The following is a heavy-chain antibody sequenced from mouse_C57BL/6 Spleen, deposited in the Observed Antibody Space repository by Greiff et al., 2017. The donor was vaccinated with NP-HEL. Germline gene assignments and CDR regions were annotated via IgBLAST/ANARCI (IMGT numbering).Heavy chain of an antibody. CDR1: GYTFTSYW. Sequence: VQLQQPGAELVRPGSSVKLSCKASGYTFTSYWMHWVKQRPIQGLEWIGNIDPSDSETHYNQKFKDKATLTVDKSSSTAYMQLSSLTSEDSAVYYCARRGGNYPYFDYWGQGTTLTVSS. CDR3: ARRGGNYPYFDY. J-gene: IGHJ2*01. D-gene: IGHD2-1*01. CDR2: IDPSDSET. V-gene: IGHV1-52*01.